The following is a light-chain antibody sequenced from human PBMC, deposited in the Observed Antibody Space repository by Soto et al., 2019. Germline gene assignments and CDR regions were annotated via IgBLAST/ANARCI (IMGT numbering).Light chain of an antibody. CDR3: QQSYSTPRT. J-gene: IGKJ2*01. Sequence: DIQMTQSPSSLSASVGDRVTITCRASQSISTYLNWYQQKPGKAPKVLIYAASSLQSGVPSRFSGSGSGTDFTLTISSLQPEDFATYYCQQSYSTPRTVGQGTKVDIK. CDR1: QSISTY. CDR2: AAS. V-gene: IGKV1-39*01.